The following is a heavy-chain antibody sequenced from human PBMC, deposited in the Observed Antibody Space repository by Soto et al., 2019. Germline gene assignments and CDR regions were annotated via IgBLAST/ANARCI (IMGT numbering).Heavy chain of an antibody. Sequence: SETLCLTCSVSSGSISGSYWSWVRQSPGKGLEWLGYVYYTGSTNYSPSLRSRVSISVDTSKNEFSLRLSSVTAADTAVYFCARSVAVPRANIDECGQGSKVAVYS. D-gene: IGHD2-2*01. J-gene: IGHJ4*02. CDR3: ARSVAVPRANIDE. CDR2: VYYTGST. V-gene: IGHV4-59*01. CDR1: SGSISGSY.